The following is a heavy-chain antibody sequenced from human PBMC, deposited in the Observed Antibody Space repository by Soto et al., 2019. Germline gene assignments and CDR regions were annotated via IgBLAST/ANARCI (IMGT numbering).Heavy chain of an antibody. D-gene: IGHD3-16*01. J-gene: IGHJ4*02. CDR2: INSDGSST. CDR1: GFTFSSYW. Sequence: GGSLRLSCAASGFTFSSYWMHWVRQAPGKGLVWVSRINSDGSSTSYADSVKGRFTISRDNAKNTLYLQMNSLRAEDTAVYYCARAGEYGEHFDYWGQGTLVTVSS. V-gene: IGHV3-74*01. CDR3: ARAGEYGEHFDY.